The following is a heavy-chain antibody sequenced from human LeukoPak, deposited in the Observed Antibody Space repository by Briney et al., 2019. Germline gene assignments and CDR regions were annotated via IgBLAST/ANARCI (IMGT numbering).Heavy chain of an antibody. V-gene: IGHV1-2*02. CDR2: INPNSGGT. CDR3: ARAGGRSWFDP. J-gene: IGHJ5*02. CDR1: GYSFTDKY. Sequence: ASVKVSCKASGYSFTDKYMHWVRQAPGQGLEWMGWINPNSGGTNYAQKFQGTVTMTTDTSMSTAYMELSRLTSDDTAVYYCARAGGRSWFDPWGQGTLVTVSS.